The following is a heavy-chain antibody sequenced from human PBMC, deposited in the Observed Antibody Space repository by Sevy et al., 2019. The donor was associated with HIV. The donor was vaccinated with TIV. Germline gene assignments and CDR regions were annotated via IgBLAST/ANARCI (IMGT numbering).Heavy chain of an antibody. D-gene: IGHD3-22*01. CDR2: ISSSSSYI. CDR3: AGENYYDSTAYRFDY. Sequence: GGSLRLSCAASGFIFSNYNMNWVRQAPGKGLEWVSSISSSSSYIYYADSVKGRFTISRDKAKNSLYLQMNSLRAEETAVYYCAGENYYDSTAYRFDYWGQGTLVTVSS. V-gene: IGHV3-21*01. J-gene: IGHJ4*02. CDR1: GFIFSNYN.